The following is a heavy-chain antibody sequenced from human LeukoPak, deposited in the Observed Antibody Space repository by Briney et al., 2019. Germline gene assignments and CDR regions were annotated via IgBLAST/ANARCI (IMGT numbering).Heavy chain of an antibody. Sequence: SETLSLTCTVSGGSLLSFYWSWVRQPAGKGLEWIGRLYNNGSTNYSPSLKSRVIMSFDPSKNQFSLKLNSVTAADTAFYYCVRDRGLGRGFDPWGQGTMVTVSS. J-gene: IGHJ5*02. CDR2: LYNNGST. CDR3: VRDRGLGRGFDP. V-gene: IGHV4-4*07. D-gene: IGHD3-16*01. CDR1: GGSLLSFY.